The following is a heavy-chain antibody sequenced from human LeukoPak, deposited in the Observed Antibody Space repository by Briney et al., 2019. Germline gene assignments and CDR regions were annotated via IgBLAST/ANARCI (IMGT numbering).Heavy chain of an antibody. J-gene: IGHJ4*02. V-gene: IGHV3-21*01. CDR3: ARSQDYQYYFDY. D-gene: IGHD4-11*01. CDR1: GFSFSSFS. Sequence: KTGGSLRLSCAASGFSFSSFSMNWVRQAPGKGLEWVSYISGGSSFTYYVDSVKGRFTIARDNARNSLYLQMNSLRAEDTAVYYCARSQDYQYYFDYWGQGTLVTVSS. CDR2: ISGGSSFT.